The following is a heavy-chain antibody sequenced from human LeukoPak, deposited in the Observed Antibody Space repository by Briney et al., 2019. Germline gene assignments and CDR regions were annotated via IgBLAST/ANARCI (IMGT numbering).Heavy chain of an antibody. Sequence: TGGSLRLSCAASGFTFSSFSMNWVRQAPGRGLEWASGISRSGAYTYYADSVKGRFTIYRDTSQNTLFLQLNSLRAGDTAVYYCAKRGFYDSSGYYYDALDIWGQGTWVTVSS. CDR2: ISRSGAYT. V-gene: IGHV3-23*01. CDR1: GFTFSSFS. D-gene: IGHD3-22*01. CDR3: AKRGFYDSSGYYYDALDI. J-gene: IGHJ3*02.